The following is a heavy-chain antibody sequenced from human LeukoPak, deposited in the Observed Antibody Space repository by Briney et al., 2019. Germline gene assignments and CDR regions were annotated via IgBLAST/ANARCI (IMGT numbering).Heavy chain of an antibody. CDR1: GGSFSGYY. CDR3: ARASKLLWFGEWWFDP. D-gene: IGHD3-10*01. J-gene: IGHJ5*02. CDR2: INHSGST. Sequence: SETLSLTCAVYGGSFSGYYWSWIRQPPAKGLEWIGEINHSGSTNYNPSLKSRVTISVDTSKNTFSLQLSSVTAADTAVYYCARASKLLWFGEWWFDPWGQGTLVTVSS. V-gene: IGHV4-34*01.